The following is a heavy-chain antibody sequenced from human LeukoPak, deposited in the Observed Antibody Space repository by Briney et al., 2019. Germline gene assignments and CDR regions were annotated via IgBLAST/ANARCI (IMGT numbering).Heavy chain of an antibody. CDR1: GGSISSYY. J-gene: IGHJ6*03. D-gene: IGHD3-10*01. CDR2: IYYSGST. CDR3: ARHMVRGPYYYYYMDV. V-gene: IGHV4-59*08. Sequence: PSETLSLTCTVSGGSISSYYWSWIRQPPGKGLEWIGYIYYSGSTNYNPSLKSRVTISVDTSKNQFSLKLSSVTAADTAVYYCARHMVRGPYYYYYMDVWGKGTTVTISS.